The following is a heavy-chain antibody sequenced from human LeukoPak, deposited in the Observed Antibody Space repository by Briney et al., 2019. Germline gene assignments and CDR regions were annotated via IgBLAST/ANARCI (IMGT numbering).Heavy chain of an antibody. Sequence: GGSLRLSCAASGFTFSTYSMNWVRQAPGKGLEWVSSISSGTSYIYYADSVKGRFTISRDNAHNSMYLQMNSLRAEDTAVYYCARGYCSSTSCPSDYWGQGTLVTVSS. CDR2: ISSGTSYI. CDR3: ARGYCSSTSCPSDY. CDR1: GFTFSTYS. D-gene: IGHD2-2*01. J-gene: IGHJ4*02. V-gene: IGHV3-21*01.